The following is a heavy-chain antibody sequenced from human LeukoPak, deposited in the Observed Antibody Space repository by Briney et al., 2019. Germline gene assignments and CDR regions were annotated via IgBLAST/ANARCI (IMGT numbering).Heavy chain of an antibody. CDR1: GGSISSSSYY. D-gene: IGHD7-27*01. V-gene: IGHV4-39*01. CDR3: ARAEDPSWMGIDY. CDR2: IYYSGST. Sequence: SETLSLTCTVSGGSISSSSYYWGWIRQPPGKGLEWIGSIYYSGSTYYNPSLKSRVTISVDTSKNQFSLKLSSMTAADTAVYYCARAEDPSWMGIDYWGQGTLVTVSS. J-gene: IGHJ4*02.